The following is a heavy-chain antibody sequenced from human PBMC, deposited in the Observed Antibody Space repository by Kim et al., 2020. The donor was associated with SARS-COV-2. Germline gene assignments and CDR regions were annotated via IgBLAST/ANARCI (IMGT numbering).Heavy chain of an antibody. CDR2: ISGSGGST. D-gene: IGHD3-10*01. J-gene: IGHJ4*02. CDR1: GFTFSSYA. CDR3: AKESNVLLWFGEFSYFDY. Sequence: GGSLRLSCAASGFTFSSYAMSWVRQAPGKGLEWVSAISGSGGSTYYADSVKGRFTISRDNSKNTLYLQMNSLRAEDTAVYYCAKESNVLLWFGEFSYFDYWGQGTLVTVSS. V-gene: IGHV3-23*01.